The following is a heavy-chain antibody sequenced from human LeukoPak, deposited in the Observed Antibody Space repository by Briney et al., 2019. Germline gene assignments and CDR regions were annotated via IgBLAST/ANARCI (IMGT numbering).Heavy chain of an antibody. D-gene: IGHD6-19*01. V-gene: IGHV4-39*01. CDR1: GGSISSSSYY. Sequence: SETLSLTCTVSGGSISSSSYYWGWIRQPPGKGLEWIGSIYYSGSTYYNPSLKSRVTISVDTSKNQFSLKLSSVTAADTAVYYCARRVQVAGVYYYMDVWGKGTTVTVSS. J-gene: IGHJ6*03. CDR3: ARRVQVAGVYYYMDV. CDR2: IYYSGST.